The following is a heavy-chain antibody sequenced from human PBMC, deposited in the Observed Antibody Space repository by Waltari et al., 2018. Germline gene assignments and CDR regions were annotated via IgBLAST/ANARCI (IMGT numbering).Heavy chain of an antibody. J-gene: IGHJ4*02. CDR3: ARDHPPAFYYGSGSYYSN. V-gene: IGHV1-2*02. D-gene: IGHD3-10*01. CDR1: GYTFTGYY. Sequence: QVQLVQSGAEVKKPGASVKVSCTASGYTFTGYYMHWVRQAPGQGLEWMGWINPNSGGTNYAQKFQGMVTMTRDTSISTAYMELSRLRSDDTAVYYCARDHPPAFYYGSGSYYSNWGQGTLVTVSS. CDR2: INPNSGGT.